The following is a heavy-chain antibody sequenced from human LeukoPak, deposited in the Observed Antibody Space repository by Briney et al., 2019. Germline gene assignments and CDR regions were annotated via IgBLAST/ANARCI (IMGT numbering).Heavy chain of an antibody. D-gene: IGHD6-13*01. J-gene: IGHJ6*02. CDR2: ISTNRGDT. V-gene: IGHV1-18*01. CDR1: GYIFTSYG. CDR3: ARDRRGAAGFRVYYYYGMDV. Sequence: GASVKVSCKAAGYIFTSYGISWVRQAPGQGLEWMGWISTNRGDTKFAQKFQGRVTMATDTSARTAYMELRSLRFDDTAVYYCARDRRGAAGFRVYYYYGMDVWGQGTTVTVS.